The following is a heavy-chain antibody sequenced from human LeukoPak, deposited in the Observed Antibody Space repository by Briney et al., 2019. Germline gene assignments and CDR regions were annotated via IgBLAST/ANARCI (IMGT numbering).Heavy chain of an antibody. J-gene: IGHJ4*02. CDR1: GYTFNNHY. Sequence: ASVKVSCTASGYTFNNHYMYWVRQAPGQGLEWMGVINPSGGSTSYAQKFQGRVTMTRDTSTRTVYMEVNSLRSEDTAVYYCARQGTYSSAIGMGYWGQGTLVTVSS. CDR3: ARQGTYSSAIGMGY. CDR2: INPSGGST. V-gene: IGHV1-46*02. D-gene: IGHD6-19*01.